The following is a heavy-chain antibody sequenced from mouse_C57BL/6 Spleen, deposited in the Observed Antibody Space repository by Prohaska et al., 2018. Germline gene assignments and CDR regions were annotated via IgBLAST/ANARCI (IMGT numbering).Heavy chain of an antibody. J-gene: IGHJ2*01. CDR3: TAPAGSSDY. V-gene: IGHV6-3*01. D-gene: IGHD1-3*01. Sequence: EVKLEESGGGLVQPGGSMKLSCVASGFTFSNYWMNWVRQSPEKWLEWVAQIRLKSDNYATHYAESVKGRFTISRDDSKSSVYLQMNNLRAEDTGIYYCTAPAGSSDYWGQGNTLTVSS. CDR1: GFTFSNYW. CDR2: IRLKSDNYAT.